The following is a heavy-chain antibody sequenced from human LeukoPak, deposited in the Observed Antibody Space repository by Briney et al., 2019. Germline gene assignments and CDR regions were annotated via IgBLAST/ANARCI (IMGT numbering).Heavy chain of an antibody. J-gene: IGHJ4*02. V-gene: IGHV1-69*04. CDR1: AGTFSSYA. Sequence: SVKVSCEASAGTFSSYAISWVRQSPGQGLEWMRRIIPILGIANYAQKFQGRVTITADKSTSTAYMELSSLRSEDTAVYYCARDPTPAFAVTYYFDYWCQGTLVTVSS. CDR3: ARDPTPAFAVTYYFDY. D-gene: IGHD4-17*01. CDR2: IIPILGIA.